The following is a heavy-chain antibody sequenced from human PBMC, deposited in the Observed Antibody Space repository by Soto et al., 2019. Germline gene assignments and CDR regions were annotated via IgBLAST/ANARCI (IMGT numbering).Heavy chain of an antibody. J-gene: IGHJ6*02. CDR3: ARDYIVVVPAEANYYYGMDV. Sequence: PGGSLRLSCEAYGFTFSSYWMGWVRQAPGKGLEWVANINRDGSERYYVDSVKGRFTISRDNAKNSVYLQMNSLRAEDTAVYYCARDYIVVVPAEANYYYGMDVWGQGTTVTVSS. D-gene: IGHD2-2*01. CDR2: INRDGSER. V-gene: IGHV3-7*01. CDR1: GFTFSSYW.